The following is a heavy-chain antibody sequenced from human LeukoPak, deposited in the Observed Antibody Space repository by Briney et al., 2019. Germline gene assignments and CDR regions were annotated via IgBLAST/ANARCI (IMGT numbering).Heavy chain of an antibody. D-gene: IGHD5-12*01. CDR3: ARALNSVDIVGTF. V-gene: IGHV1-2*06. J-gene: IGHJ4*02. Sequence: SVKVSCKASGYTSTGYYMHWVRHAPGQGLEWMGRINPNSGGTNYAQKFQGSVTMTKDTSISTAYMELSRLRSDDTAVYYCARALNSVDIVGTFWGQGSVATVSS. CDR1: GYTSTGYY. CDR2: INPNSGGT.